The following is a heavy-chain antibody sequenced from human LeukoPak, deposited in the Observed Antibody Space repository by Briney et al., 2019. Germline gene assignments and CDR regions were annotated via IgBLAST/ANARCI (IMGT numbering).Heavy chain of an antibody. J-gene: IGHJ4*02. D-gene: IGHD3-10*01. CDR1: GFTFSSYW. CDR3: ARDPNYYGSGSYFAYFDQ. V-gene: IGHV3-74*01. Sequence: PGGSLRLSCAASGFTFSSYWMHWVRQAPGKGLVWVSRINSDGSSTTYADSVKGRFTISRDNAKNTLYLQMNSLRAEDTAVYYCARDPNYYGSGSYFAYFDQWGQGTLVTVSS. CDR2: INSDGSST.